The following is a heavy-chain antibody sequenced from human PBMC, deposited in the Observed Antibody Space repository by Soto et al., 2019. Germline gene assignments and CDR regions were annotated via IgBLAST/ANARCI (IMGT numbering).Heavy chain of an antibody. Sequence: SVKVSCKASGGTFSSYAISWVRQAPGQGLEWMGGIIPIFGTANYAQKFQGRVTITADESTSTAYMELSSLRSEDTAVYYCAGDPVRYCSGGSCYGPIKTNHVSYQPYYYYGMDVWGQGTTVPVSS. J-gene: IGHJ6*02. V-gene: IGHV1-69*13. CDR1: GGTFSSYA. D-gene: IGHD2-15*01. CDR3: AGDPVRYCSGGSCYGPIKTNHVSYQPYYYYGMDV. CDR2: IIPIFGTA.